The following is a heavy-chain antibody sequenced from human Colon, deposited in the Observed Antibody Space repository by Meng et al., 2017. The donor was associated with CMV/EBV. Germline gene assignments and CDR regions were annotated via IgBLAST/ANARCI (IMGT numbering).Heavy chain of an antibody. V-gene: IGHV3-23*01. CDR2: INGVGDTT. J-gene: IGHJ4*02. Sequence: GESLQISCAASGFTFNRNSMSWVRQAPGKGLEWVSGINGVGDTTDYADSVKGRFTISRDNSKNTLYLRMIDLRAEDTAMYYCAKDRAYCGSFSCSPNYFDGWGQGNLVTVSS. CDR3: AKDRAYCGSFSCSPNYFDG. CDR1: GFTFNRNS. D-gene: IGHD2-21*01.